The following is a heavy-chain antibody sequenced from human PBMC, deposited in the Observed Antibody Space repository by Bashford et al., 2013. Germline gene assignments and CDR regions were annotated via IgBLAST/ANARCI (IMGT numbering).Heavy chain of an antibody. CDR1: GYTFTSYG. V-gene: IGHV1-18*01. CDR3: ARVQGIAADRFDP. Sequence: VASVKVSCKASGYTFTSYGISWVRQAPGQGLEWMGWISGYNGNTKYAQNFQGRVTMTRDTSISTAYMELSRLRSDDTAVYYCARVQGIAADRFDPWGQGTLVTVSS. J-gene: IGHJ5*02. D-gene: IGHD6-13*01. CDR2: ISGYNGNT.